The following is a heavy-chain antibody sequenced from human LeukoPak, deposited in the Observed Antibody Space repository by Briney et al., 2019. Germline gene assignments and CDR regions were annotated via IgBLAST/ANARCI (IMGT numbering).Heavy chain of an antibody. J-gene: IGHJ4*02. CDR1: GGSISSSSYY. Sequence: PSETLSLTCTVSGGSISSSSYYWGWIRQPPGKGLEWIGSIYYSGSTYYNPSLKSRVTISVDTSKNQFSLKLSSVTAADTAVYYCARSGYFWSGYFGFWGQGTLVTVSS. D-gene: IGHD3-3*01. CDR3: ARSGYFWSGYFGF. V-gene: IGHV4-39*01. CDR2: IYYSGST.